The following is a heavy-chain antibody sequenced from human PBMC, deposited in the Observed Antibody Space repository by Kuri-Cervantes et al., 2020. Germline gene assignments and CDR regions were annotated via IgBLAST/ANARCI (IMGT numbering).Heavy chain of an antibody. CDR3: AKDPGLYNFWSGYFVGAFDI. J-gene: IGHJ3*02. D-gene: IGHD3-3*01. V-gene: IGHV1-8*03. CDR1: GGTFNNYA. CDR2: LNPNSGGT. Sequence: ASAQVSCKASGGTFNNYAISWVRQAPGQGLEWMGWLNPNSGGTNDAQKFQARDTITRDTSASTAYMELSSLRSEDTAVYYCAKDPGLYNFWSGYFVGAFDIWGQGTMVTVSS.